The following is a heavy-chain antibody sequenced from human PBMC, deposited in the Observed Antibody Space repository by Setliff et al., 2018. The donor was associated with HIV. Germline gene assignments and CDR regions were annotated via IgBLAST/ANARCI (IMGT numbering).Heavy chain of an antibody. CDR2: IFSSGST. CDR1: GDSISSYS. Sequence: PSETLSLTCTVSGDSISSYSWNWIRQSPGGGLEWIGFIFSSGSTKYNPSLQSRVTMSIDTSKNQFSLRLTSVTAADTAVYYCARAAAAGLGSYGPWGPGILVTVSS. V-gene: IGHV4-4*09. CDR3: ARAAAAGLGSYGP. D-gene: IGHD3-10*01. J-gene: IGHJ5*02.